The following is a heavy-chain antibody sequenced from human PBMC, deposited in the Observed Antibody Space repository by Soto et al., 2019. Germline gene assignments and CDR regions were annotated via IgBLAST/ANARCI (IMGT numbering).Heavy chain of an antibody. D-gene: IGHD2-15*01. CDR1: GFIFSNAW. CDR3: TTTWDLLLYVDN. J-gene: IGHJ4*02. Sequence: EVRLVESGGGLVKPGGSLRLACAATGFIFSNAWMTWARQAPGNGMEWVGRIKSKRDGGSTDSDAPVKGRFTISRDDEKNTLYLKMNSLKMKDTAVYYCTTTWDLLLYVDNWGQGTLVTVSS. CDR2: IKSKRDGGST. V-gene: IGHV3-15*01.